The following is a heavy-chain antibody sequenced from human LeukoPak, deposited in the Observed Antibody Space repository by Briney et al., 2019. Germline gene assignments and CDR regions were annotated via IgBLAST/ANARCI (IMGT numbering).Heavy chain of an antibody. J-gene: IGHJ4*02. Sequence: ETLSLTCTVSGGSISSGSYYWGWIRQPPGKGLEWVSAISGSGGSTYYADSVKGRFTISRDNSKNTLYLQMNSLRAEDTAVYYCAKPLTYYYGSGSYQTEYYFDYWGQGTLVTVSS. D-gene: IGHD3-10*01. CDR1: GGSISSGSYY. CDR2: ISGSGGST. V-gene: IGHV3-23*01. CDR3: AKPLTYYYGSGSYQTEYYFDY.